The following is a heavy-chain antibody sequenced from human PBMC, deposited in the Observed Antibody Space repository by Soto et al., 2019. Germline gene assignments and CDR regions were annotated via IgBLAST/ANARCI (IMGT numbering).Heavy chain of an antibody. V-gene: IGHV1-18*01. CDR2: ISAYNGNT. D-gene: IGHD5-18*01. Sequence: QVQLVQSGAEVKKPGASVKVSCKASGYTFTSYGISWVRQAPGQGLEWMGWISAYNGNTNYAQKLQGRVTMTTDTSTSTAYMELRSLRSDDTAVYYCARSVDTAMVPKVLPPPVGYWGQGTLVTVSS. J-gene: IGHJ4*02. CDR1: GYTFTSYG. CDR3: ARSVDTAMVPKVLPPPVGY.